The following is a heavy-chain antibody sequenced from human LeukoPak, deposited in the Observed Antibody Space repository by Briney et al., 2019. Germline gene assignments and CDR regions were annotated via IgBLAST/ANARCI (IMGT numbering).Heavy chain of an antibody. CDR3: AREGVVRASFDY. V-gene: IGHV4-34*01. D-gene: IGHD3-10*01. CDR1: GGSFSPYY. CDR2: INHSRST. Sequence: SETLSLTCAVYGGSFSPYYWSWIRQSPDKGLEWIGEINHSRSTNYNPSLKSRVTISVDTSKNQFSLKLSSVTAADTAVYYCAREGVVRASFDYWGQGTLVTVSS. J-gene: IGHJ4*02.